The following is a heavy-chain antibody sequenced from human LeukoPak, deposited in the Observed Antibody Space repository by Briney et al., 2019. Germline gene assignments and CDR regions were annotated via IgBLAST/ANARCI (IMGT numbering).Heavy chain of an antibody. J-gene: IGHJ4*02. CDR1: GVSISSTFYY. Sequence: PSETLSLTCTVSGVSISSTFYYWGWIRQPPGKGLEWIGSIYYSGSTYYNPSLKSRVTISVDTSKNQFSLKLSSVTAADTAVYYCARDSPDQQLVPNYFDYWGQGTLVTVSS. CDR2: IYYSGST. D-gene: IGHD6-13*01. V-gene: IGHV4-39*07. CDR3: ARDSPDQQLVPNYFDY.